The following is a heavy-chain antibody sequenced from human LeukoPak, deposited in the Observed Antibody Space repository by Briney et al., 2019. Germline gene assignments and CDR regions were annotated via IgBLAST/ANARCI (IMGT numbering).Heavy chain of an antibody. CDR2: MYSGGST. CDR3: GEDLASSGGN. D-gene: IGHD6-25*01. V-gene: IGHV3-66*01. CDR1: GFTFSNSA. Sequence: GGSLRLFCAASGFTFSNSAMTWVRQAPGKGLEWVSVMYSGGSTYYADSVKGRFTISRDTSKNTLYLKMNSLRAQETAVYYCGEDLASSGGNWGQGTLVTVSS. J-gene: IGHJ4*02.